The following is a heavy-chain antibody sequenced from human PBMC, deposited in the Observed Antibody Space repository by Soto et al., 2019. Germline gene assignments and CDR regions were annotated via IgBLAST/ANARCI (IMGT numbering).Heavy chain of an antibody. CDR3: ARESEQWLSDNWFDP. J-gene: IGHJ5*02. CDR1: GYTFTSYG. Sequence: GASVKVSCKASGYTFTSYGINWVRQATGQGLEWMGWMNPNSGNTGYAQKFQGRVTMTRNTSMSTAYMELSSLRSEDTAVYYCARESEQWLSDNWFDPWGQGTLVTVSS. CDR2: MNPNSGNT. D-gene: IGHD6-19*01. V-gene: IGHV1-8*01.